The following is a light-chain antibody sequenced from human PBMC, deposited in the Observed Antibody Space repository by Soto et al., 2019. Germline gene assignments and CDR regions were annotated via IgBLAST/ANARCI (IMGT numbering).Light chain of an antibody. CDR1: SGDVGGYNY. CDR2: EIS. Sequence: QSVLTQPASMSGSPGQSITISCTGTSGDVGGYNYVSWYQQHPGKAPKLMIYEISNRPSGVSNRFSGSKSGNTASLTISGLQAEDEADYYCCSYASSSTLYVFGTGTKVTVL. V-gene: IGLV2-14*03. CDR3: CSYASSSTLYV. J-gene: IGLJ1*01.